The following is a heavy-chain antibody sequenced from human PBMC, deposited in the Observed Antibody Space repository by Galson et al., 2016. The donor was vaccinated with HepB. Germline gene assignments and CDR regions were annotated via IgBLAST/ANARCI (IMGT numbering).Heavy chain of an antibody. Sequence: SLRLSCAASGFTFSRHWMSWVRQAPGKGLEWMAYIKGDGNDIYYVDSVRGRFTISRDNAKNSLYLQMNGLRAEDTAVYYCAAHDAASFRGEGGYWGQGTLVTVSS. J-gene: IGHJ4*02. CDR3: AAHDAASFRGEGGY. D-gene: IGHD4-17*01. CDR1: GFTFSRHW. CDR2: IKGDGNDI. V-gene: IGHV3-7*02.